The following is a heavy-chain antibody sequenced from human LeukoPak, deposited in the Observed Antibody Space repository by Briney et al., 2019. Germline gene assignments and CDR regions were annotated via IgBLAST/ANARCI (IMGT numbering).Heavy chain of an antibody. CDR1: GFTFRNSW. D-gene: IGHD1-14*01. CDR3: ARGGPGAYFDY. CDR2: INTDGSIT. Sequence: QPGVSLRLSCAASGFTFRNSWMNWVPQAPGKGLVWVSRINTDGSITSYADSVKGRFTISRDKAKNTLFLQMHSLRAEDTAVFYCARGGPGAYFDYWGQGNLVTVSS. V-gene: IGHV3-74*01. J-gene: IGHJ4*02.